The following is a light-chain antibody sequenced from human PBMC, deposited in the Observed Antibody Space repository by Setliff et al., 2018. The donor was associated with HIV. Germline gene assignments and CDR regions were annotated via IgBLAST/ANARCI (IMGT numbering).Light chain of an antibody. CDR2: RND. CDR3: ASWDDSLSGSWV. J-gene: IGLJ3*02. Sequence: QSVLTQPPSASGTPGQRVTISRSGSNSNIGSNYVCWYQQLPGSTPKLLIYRNDQRPSGVPDRFSGSKSGTSGSLAISGLRSEDEADYYCASWDDSLSGSWVFGGGTKVTVL. V-gene: IGLV1-47*01. CDR1: NSNIGSNY.